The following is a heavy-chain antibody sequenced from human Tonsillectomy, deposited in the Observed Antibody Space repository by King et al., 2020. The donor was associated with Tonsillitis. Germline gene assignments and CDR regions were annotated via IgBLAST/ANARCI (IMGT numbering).Heavy chain of an antibody. CDR2: IAYDGSNK. Sequence: VQLVESGGGVVQPGRSLRLSCAASGFTFSSYGMHWGRQAPGKGLEWVAVIAYDGSNKKYADSVKGRFTISRDNSKNTLYLQMNSLRVEDTAVYYCAKEEVGFDYWGQGTLVTVSS. V-gene: IGHV3-30*18. CDR3: AKEEVGFDY. CDR1: GFTFSSYG. J-gene: IGHJ4*02.